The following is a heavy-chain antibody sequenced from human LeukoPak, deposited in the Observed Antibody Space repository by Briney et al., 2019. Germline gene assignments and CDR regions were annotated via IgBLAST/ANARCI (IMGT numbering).Heavy chain of an antibody. D-gene: IGHD1-7*01. CDR2: IYTSGST. J-gene: IGHJ3*02. CDR1: GGSISSGSYY. Sequence: PSETLSLTCTVSGGSISSGSYYWSWIRQPAGKGLEWIGRIYTSGSTNYNPSLKSRVTISVDTSKNQFSLKLSSVTAADTAVYYCARDRRGTGLDAFDIWGQGTMVTVSS. V-gene: IGHV4-61*02. CDR3: ARDRRGTGLDAFDI.